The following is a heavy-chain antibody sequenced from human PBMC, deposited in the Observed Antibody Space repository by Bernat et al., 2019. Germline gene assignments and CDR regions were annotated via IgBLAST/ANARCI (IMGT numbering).Heavy chain of an antibody. D-gene: IGHD6-19*01. Sequence: EVQLLESGGGLVQPGGSLRLSCAASGFTFSSYGMSWVRQAPGKGLEWVSAISGSGGETYYADSGKDRFTISRDNSKNTLYLQMNSLRAEDTAVYYCAKRNLYNDGWYDFWGQGTLVTVSS. CDR3: AKRNLYNDGWYDF. J-gene: IGHJ4*02. CDR1: GFTFSSYG. V-gene: IGHV3-23*01. CDR2: ISGSGGET.